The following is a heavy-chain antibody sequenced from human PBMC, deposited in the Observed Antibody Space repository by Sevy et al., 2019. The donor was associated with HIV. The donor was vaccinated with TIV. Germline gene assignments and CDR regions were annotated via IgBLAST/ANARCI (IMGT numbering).Heavy chain of an antibody. D-gene: IGHD6-13*01. V-gene: IGHV3-7*01. CDR1: GFTFSSHW. J-gene: IGHJ6*02. CDR2: IKQDGSEK. Sequence: GGSLRLSCAASGFTFSSHWMSWVRQAPGKGLEWVANIKQDGSEKYNVDSVKGRFTISRINAKNSLSLQMNSLRAEDTAVYYCARDTGGIGMDVWGQGTTVTVSS. CDR3: ARDTGGIGMDV.